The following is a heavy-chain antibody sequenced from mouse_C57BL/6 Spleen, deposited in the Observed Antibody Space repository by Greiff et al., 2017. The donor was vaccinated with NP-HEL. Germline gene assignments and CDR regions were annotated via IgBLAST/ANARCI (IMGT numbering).Heavy chain of an antibody. Sequence: QVQLQQSGAELARPGASVKLSCKASGYTFTSYGISWVKQSTGQGLEWIGEIYPRSGNTYYNEKFKGKATLTADKSSSTAYMELRSLTSEDSAVYFCANYYGSSQNAMDYWGQGTSVTVSS. D-gene: IGHD1-1*01. V-gene: IGHV1-81*01. CDR1: GYTFTSYG. J-gene: IGHJ4*01. CDR3: ANYYGSSQNAMDY. CDR2: IYPRSGNT.